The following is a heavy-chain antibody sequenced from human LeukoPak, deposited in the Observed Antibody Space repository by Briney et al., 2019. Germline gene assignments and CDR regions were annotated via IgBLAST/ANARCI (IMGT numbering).Heavy chain of an antibody. Sequence: SETLSLTCTVSGGSISSYYWSWIRQPPGKGLEWIGYIYYSGSTNYNPSLKSRVTISVDTSKNQFSLKLSSVTAADTAVYYCAGDSDYDSYYYYYMDVWGKGTTVTVSS. CDR1: GGSISSYY. V-gene: IGHV4-59*01. D-gene: IGHD5-12*01. J-gene: IGHJ6*03. CDR3: AGDSDYDSYYYYYMDV. CDR2: IYYSGST.